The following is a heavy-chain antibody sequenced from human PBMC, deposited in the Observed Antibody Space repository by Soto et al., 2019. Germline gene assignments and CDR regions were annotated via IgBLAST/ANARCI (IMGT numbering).Heavy chain of an antibody. CDR1: GFTFSSYS. V-gene: IGHV3-21*01. CDR2: IGTSSTYI. J-gene: IGHJ5*02. Sequence: ESGGGLVKPGGSLRLSCAASGFTFSSYSMNWVRQAPGKGLEWVSSIGTSSTYIYYADSVKGRFTISRDNAKNSLYLQMNSLRADDTAVYYCASPGWFDPWGQGTLVTVSS. CDR3: ASPGWFDP.